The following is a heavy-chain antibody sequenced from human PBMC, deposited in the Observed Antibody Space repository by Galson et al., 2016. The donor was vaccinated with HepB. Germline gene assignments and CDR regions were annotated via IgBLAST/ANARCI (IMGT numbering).Heavy chain of an antibody. Sequence: SLRLSCAASGFTFSSYSMNWVRQAPGKGLEGVAYITSNSNVKWYADAVKGRFTISRDNGKNSLYLQMNSLRDEDTAVYYCARDHLYAIDYWGQGTLVTVSS. CDR3: ARDHLYAIDY. CDR1: GFTFSSYS. D-gene: IGHD2-8*01. V-gene: IGHV3-48*02. CDR2: ITSNSNVK. J-gene: IGHJ4*02.